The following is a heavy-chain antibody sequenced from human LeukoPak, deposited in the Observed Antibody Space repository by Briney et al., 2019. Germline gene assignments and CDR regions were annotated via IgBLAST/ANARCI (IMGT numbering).Heavy chain of an antibody. D-gene: IGHD2-15*01. CDR1: GFTFSSYE. Sequence: PGGSLRLSCAASGFTFSSYEMNWVRQAPGKGLEWVSYISSGGGTMFYADSVKGRFTISRDNAKNSLYLQIYSLGAEDTANYYCARGGSTYSRRYFDYWGQGTLVTVSS. CDR2: ISSGGGTM. J-gene: IGHJ4*02. CDR3: ARGGSTYSRRYFDY. V-gene: IGHV3-48*03.